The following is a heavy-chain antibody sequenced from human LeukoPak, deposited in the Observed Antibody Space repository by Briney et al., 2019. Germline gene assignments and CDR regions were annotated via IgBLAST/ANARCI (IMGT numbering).Heavy chain of an antibody. CDR3: AREDAVSSDDAFDL. V-gene: IGHV4-39*07. D-gene: IGHD6-19*01. CDR1: DGSINTISDY. CDR2: VDYTGST. J-gene: IGHJ3*01. Sequence: SETLSLTCSVSDGSINTISDYWGWVRQPPGKGLEWIGSVDYTGSTYYNAPFKSRVTISIETSKNQFSLSLSAVTAADTAMYYCAREDAVSSDDAFDLWGQGTMVTVSS.